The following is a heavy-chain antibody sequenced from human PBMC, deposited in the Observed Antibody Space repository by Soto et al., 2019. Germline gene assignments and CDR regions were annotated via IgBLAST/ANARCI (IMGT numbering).Heavy chain of an antibody. CDR2: IIPIFDAT. Sequence: SVKVSCKVSGGPFSTLSISWVRQAPGQGLMWMGGIIPIFDATNYAQMFQGRVTITADDSTSTAYMELSSLRSDDTAVYYCARDLPNRSGRVWGPGTLVTVSS. CDR3: ARDLPNRSGRV. CDR1: GGPFSTLS. D-gene: IGHD3-10*01. J-gene: IGHJ4*02. V-gene: IGHV1-69*13.